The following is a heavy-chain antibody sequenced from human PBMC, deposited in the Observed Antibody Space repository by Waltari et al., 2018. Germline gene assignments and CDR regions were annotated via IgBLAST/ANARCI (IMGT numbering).Heavy chain of an antibody. CDR2: IYYSGIT. CDR1: GGSISSSSYY. CDR3: ARHETAVAGYAFDI. V-gene: IGHV4-39*01. D-gene: IGHD6-19*01. Sequence: QLQLQESGPGLVKPSETLSLTCTVSGGSISSSSYYWAWIRQPPGKGLEWIGSIYYSGITYYNPSLKSRVTISVDTSKNQFSLKLSSVTAADTAVYYCARHETAVAGYAFDIWGQGTMVTVSS. J-gene: IGHJ3*02.